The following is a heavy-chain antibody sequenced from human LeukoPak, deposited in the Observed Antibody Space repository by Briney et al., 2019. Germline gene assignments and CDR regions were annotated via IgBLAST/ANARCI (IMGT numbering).Heavy chain of an antibody. CDR1: GGSFSGYY. CDR2: INHSGST. J-gene: IGHJ4*02. D-gene: IGHD3-22*01. V-gene: IGHV4-34*01. Sequence: PSETLSLTCAVYGGSFSGYYWSWIRQPPGKGLEWIGEINHSGSTNYNPSLKSRVTISVDTSKNQFSLKLSSVTAADTAVYYCARDTPSDYYDSSGYSSQLDYWGQGTLVTVSS. CDR3: ARDTPSDYYDSSGYSSQLDY.